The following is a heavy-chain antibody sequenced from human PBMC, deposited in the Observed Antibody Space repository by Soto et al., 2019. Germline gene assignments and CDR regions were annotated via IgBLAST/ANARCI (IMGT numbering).Heavy chain of an antibody. CDR3: TTDDPINRS. CDR1: GFTFSNAW. V-gene: IGHV3-15*01. J-gene: IGHJ5*02. CDR2: IKSTTNGGTT. Sequence: EVQLVESGGGLVKPGGSLRLSCAASGFTFSNAWMSWVRQAPGKGLEWVGRIKSTTNGGTTDYAAPVIGRFTSSRDDSKNTLYLQMNSLKTEDTAVYYCTTDDPINRSWGQGTLVTVSS.